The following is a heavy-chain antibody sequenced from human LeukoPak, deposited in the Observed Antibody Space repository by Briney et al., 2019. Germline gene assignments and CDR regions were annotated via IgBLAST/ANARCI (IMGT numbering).Heavy chain of an antibody. V-gene: IGHV3-21*01. D-gene: IGHD3-10*01. CDR1: GFTFSSYS. CDR3: ARDLGYYGSGSSRDAFDI. Sequence: GGSLRLSCAASGFTFSSYSMNWVRQAPGKGLEWVSSISSSSSYIYYADSVKGRFTISRDNAKNSLYLQMNSLRAEDTAVYYCARDLGYYGSGSSRDAFDIWGQGTMVTVSS. CDR2: ISSSSSYI. J-gene: IGHJ3*02.